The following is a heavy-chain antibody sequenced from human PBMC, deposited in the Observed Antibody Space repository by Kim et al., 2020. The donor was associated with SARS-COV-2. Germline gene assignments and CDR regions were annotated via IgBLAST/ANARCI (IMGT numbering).Heavy chain of an antibody. Sequence: YYADSVKGRFTISRDKSKNTLYLQMDSLRAEDTAVDYCARDTRDYYGMDVWGQGTTVTVSS. V-gene: IGHV3-33*01. CDR3: ARDTRDYYGMDV. J-gene: IGHJ6*02.